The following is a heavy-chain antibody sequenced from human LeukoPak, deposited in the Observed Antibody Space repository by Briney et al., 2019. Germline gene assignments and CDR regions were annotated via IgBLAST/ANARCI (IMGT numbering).Heavy chain of an antibody. V-gene: IGHV1-46*03. Sequence: ASVKVSCKASGYTFTTYHIHWVRQAPGQGLEWMGIINPSGGSTSYAQKFQGRVTMTRDTSTSTVYMELSSLRSEDTAVYYCARGLLGGVAFDIWGQGTMVTVSS. CDR2: INPSGGST. CDR3: ARGLLGGVAFDI. D-gene: IGHD2-15*01. J-gene: IGHJ3*02. CDR1: GYTFTTYH.